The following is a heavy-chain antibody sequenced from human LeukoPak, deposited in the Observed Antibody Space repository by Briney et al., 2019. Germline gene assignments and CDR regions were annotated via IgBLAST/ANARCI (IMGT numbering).Heavy chain of an antibody. CDR1: GFTFSSYG. Sequence: SLRLSCAASGFTFSSYGMNWVRQAPGKGLEWVAVIWYDGSNKYYGDSVKGRFTISRDNSKNTLYLQMNSLRAEDTAVYYCASHVEGYCSGGSCSSFDYWGQGTLVTVSS. CDR2: IWYDGSNK. CDR3: ASHVEGYCSGGSCSSFDY. D-gene: IGHD2-15*01. V-gene: IGHV3-33*01. J-gene: IGHJ4*02.